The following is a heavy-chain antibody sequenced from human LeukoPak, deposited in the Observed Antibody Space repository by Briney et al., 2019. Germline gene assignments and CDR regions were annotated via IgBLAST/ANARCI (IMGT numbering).Heavy chain of an antibody. CDR3: ARGRRITMVRGPHPGFDY. V-gene: IGHV1-69*06. Sequence: ASVKVPCKASGGTFSSYAISWVRQAPGQGLEWMGGIIPIFGTANYAQKFQGRVTITADKSTSTAYMELSSLRSEDTAVYYCARGRRITMVRGPHPGFDYWDQGTLVTVSS. J-gene: IGHJ4*02. CDR1: GGTFSSYA. CDR2: IIPIFGTA. D-gene: IGHD3-10*01.